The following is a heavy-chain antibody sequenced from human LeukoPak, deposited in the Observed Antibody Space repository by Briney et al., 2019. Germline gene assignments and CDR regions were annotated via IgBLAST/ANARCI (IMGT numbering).Heavy chain of an antibody. J-gene: IGHJ4*02. Sequence: RQSPGKGLEWIGYIYYTGTSHNPSLKSRVTISADTSKNQFSLNLSSVTAADTAVYYCASRKLGNDYWGQGTLVTVSS. CDR2: IYYTGT. D-gene: IGHD7-27*01. CDR3: ASRKLGNDY. V-gene: IGHV4-59*01.